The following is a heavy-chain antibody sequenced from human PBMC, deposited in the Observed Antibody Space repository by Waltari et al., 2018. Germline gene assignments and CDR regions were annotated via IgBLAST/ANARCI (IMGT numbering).Heavy chain of an antibody. J-gene: IGHJ4*02. CDR3: ARGDTSNWFASYFDF. V-gene: IGHV4-59*01. CDR1: AAPISRSY. CDR2: IYFSGST. D-gene: IGHD3-10*01. Sequence: QVRLQESGPGLVKPSETLSLTCTVSAAPISRSYWSWIRQPPGKGLEWIAYIYFSGSTAYNPSLKSRVAISGDTSKKQFSLRLSSVTAADTAVYYCARGDTSNWFASYFDFWGQGILVSVSS.